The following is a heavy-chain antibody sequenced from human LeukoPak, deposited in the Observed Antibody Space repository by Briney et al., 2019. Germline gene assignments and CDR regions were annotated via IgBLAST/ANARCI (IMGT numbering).Heavy chain of an antibody. CDR2: INSDGSGT. CDR3: VREAVTSGYYYYY. D-gene: IGHD3-16*01. Sequence: PGGSLRLSCAADTLSFATYWMQWVRQPPGKGLVCVSRINSDGSGTNYADSVRGRFTISRDNAQNTLYMQLNSLREDDTAVYYCVREAVTSGYYYYYWGQGTLVTVSS. J-gene: IGHJ4*02. V-gene: IGHV3-74*01. CDR1: TLSFATYW.